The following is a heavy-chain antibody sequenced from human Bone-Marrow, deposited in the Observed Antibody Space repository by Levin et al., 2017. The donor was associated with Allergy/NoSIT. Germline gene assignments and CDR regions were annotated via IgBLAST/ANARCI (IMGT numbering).Heavy chain of an antibody. J-gene: IGHJ6*02. CDR3: AREGYCSGGSCPQNYYYGMDV. V-gene: IGHV3-48*03. Sequence: GESLKISCAASGFTFSSYEMNWVRQAPGKGLEWVSYISSSGSTIYYADSVKGRFTISRDNAKNSLYLQMNSLRAEDTAVYYCAREGYCSGGSCPQNYYYGMDVWGQGTTVTVSS. D-gene: IGHD2-15*01. CDR2: ISSSGSTI. CDR1: GFTFSSYE.